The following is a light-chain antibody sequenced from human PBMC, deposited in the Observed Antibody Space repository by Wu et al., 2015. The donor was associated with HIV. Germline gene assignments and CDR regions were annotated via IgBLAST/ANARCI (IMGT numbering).Light chain of an antibody. J-gene: IGKJ4*01. CDR1: QNIKNN. CDR2: GAS. CDR3: QQYDNWPLT. V-gene: IGKV3-15*01. Sequence: EIVMTQSPAALSVSPGERAALSCRASQNIKNNLAWYQQKPGQTPRLLIYGASTRATGLPARFSGSGSGTEFTLTITSPQSEDFAVYYCQQYDNWPLTFGGGPRWRSN.